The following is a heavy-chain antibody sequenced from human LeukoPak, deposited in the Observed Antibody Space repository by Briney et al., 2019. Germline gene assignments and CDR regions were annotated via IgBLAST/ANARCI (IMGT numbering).Heavy chain of an antibody. D-gene: IGHD6-13*01. Sequence: PSETLSLTCTVSGGSVSGYYWSWIRQPPGKGLEWIGFIYYSGTTSYNPSLKSRVTISVDTSKDLFSLKLSSVSAADTAVYYCARGSIAAAGSDNIDYWGQGTLVTVSS. V-gene: IGHV4-59*02. J-gene: IGHJ4*02. CDR1: GGSVSGYY. CDR2: IYYSGTT. CDR3: ARGSIAAAGSDNIDY.